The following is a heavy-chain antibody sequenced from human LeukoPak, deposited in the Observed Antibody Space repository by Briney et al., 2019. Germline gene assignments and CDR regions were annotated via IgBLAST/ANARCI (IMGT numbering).Heavy chain of an antibody. Sequence: PSETLSLTCAVYGGSFSGYYWSWIRQPPGKGLEWIGYIYYSGSTNHNPSLKSRVTISVDTSKNQFSLKLSSVTAADTAVYYCARATYDSSGYLVDYWGQGTLVTVSS. CDR3: ARATYDSSGYLVDY. CDR2: IYYSGST. J-gene: IGHJ4*02. CDR1: GGSFSGYY. V-gene: IGHV4-59*01. D-gene: IGHD3-22*01.